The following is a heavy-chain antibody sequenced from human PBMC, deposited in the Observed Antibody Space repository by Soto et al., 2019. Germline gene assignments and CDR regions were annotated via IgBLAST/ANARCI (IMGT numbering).Heavy chain of an antibody. Sequence: GVSLRLSCAASGFTFSDYYMSWIRQAPGKGLECISYISGSNIYTNYADSVKGRFTISRDNANNSLYLQMDSLRVEDTAVYYCARDGGEVIPAAIGGGYGMDVWGQGTTVTVSS. CDR3: ARDGGEVIPAAIGGGYGMDV. CDR1: GFTFSDYY. J-gene: IGHJ6*02. V-gene: IGHV3-11*06. CDR2: ISGSNIYT. D-gene: IGHD2-2*01.